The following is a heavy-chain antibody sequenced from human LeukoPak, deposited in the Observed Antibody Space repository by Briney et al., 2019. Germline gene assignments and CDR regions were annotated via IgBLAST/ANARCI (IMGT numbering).Heavy chain of an antibody. CDR2: ISSSSSYI. J-gene: IGHJ4*02. V-gene: IGHV3-21*01. CDR3: ARDPVGPYGSI. Sequence: PGGSLRRSCAASGFTFSSYSKNWVRQAPGKGLEWVSSISSSSSYIYYADSVKGRFTISRDNAKNSLYLQMNSLRAEDTAVYYCARDPVGPYGSIWGQGTLVTVSS. CDR1: GFTFSSYS. D-gene: IGHD3-22*01.